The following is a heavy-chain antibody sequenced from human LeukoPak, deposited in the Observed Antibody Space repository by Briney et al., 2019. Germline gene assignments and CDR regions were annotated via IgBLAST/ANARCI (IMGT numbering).Heavy chain of an antibody. J-gene: IGHJ5*02. CDR2: IYHSGST. Sequence: SETLSLTCAVSGGSISSSNWWSWVRQPPGKGLEWIGEIYHSGSTNYNPSLKSRVTISVDKSKNQFSLKLSSVTAADTAVYYCATRTSPAQRLRKSMYNWFDPWGQGTLVTVSS. CDR1: GGSISSSNW. V-gene: IGHV4-4*02. CDR3: ATRTSPAQRLRKSMYNWFDP. D-gene: IGHD2/OR15-2a*01.